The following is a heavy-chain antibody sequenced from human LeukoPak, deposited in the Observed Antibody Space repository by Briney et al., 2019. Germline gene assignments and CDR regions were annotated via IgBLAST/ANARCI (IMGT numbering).Heavy chain of an antibody. CDR3: ARDGIAARQVFTVLFGPTYYFDY. D-gene: IGHD6-6*01. V-gene: IGHV3-23*01. CDR2: ISGSGGST. CDR1: GFTFSSYG. J-gene: IGHJ4*02. Sequence: PGGSLRLSCAASGFTFSSYGMSWVRQAPGKGLEWVSAISGSGGSTYYADSVKGRFTISRDNSKNTLYLQMNSLRAEDTAVYYCARDGIAARQVFTVLFGPTYYFDYWGQGTLVTVSS.